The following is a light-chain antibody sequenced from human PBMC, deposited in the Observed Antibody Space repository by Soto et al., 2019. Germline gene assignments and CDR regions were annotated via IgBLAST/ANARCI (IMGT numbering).Light chain of an antibody. J-gene: IGLJ2*01. CDR1: NNDIGAYPY. Sequence: QSALTQPASVSGSPGQSITISCTGTNNDIGAYPYVSWYQQHPGTAPKLIIYEVDNRPSGISDRFSGSKSGNTASLTISGLQAEDESDYYCSSFATSGTNVIFGGGTKVTVL. CDR3: SSFATSGTNVI. CDR2: EVD. V-gene: IGLV2-14*01.